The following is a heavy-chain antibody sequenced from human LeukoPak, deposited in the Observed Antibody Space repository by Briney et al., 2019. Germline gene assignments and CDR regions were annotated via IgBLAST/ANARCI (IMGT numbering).Heavy chain of an antibody. CDR1: RFTFSSYG. V-gene: IGHV3-33*01. J-gene: IGHJ4*02. Sequence: GGSLRLSCAASRFTFSSYGMHWVRQAPGKGLEWVAVIWYDGSNKYYADSVKGRFTISRDNSKNTLYLQMNSLRAEDTAVYYCARAEQQPGHFDYWGQGTLVTVSS. CDR2: IWYDGSNK. D-gene: IGHD6-13*01. CDR3: ARAEQQPGHFDY.